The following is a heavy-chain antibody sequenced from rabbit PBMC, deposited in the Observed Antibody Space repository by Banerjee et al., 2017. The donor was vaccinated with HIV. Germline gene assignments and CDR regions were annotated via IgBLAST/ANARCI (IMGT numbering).Heavy chain of an antibody. V-gene: IGHV1S45*01. CDR3: ARDLAGVIGWNFGL. CDR2: IYARSAGST. D-gene: IGHD4-1*01. J-gene: IGHJ4*01. Sequence: QEQLEESGGDLVKPEGSLTLTCTASGFSFSSSYWICWVRQAPGKGLEWIACIYARSAGSTYYASWAKGRFTISRTSSTTVTLQMTSLTAADTATYFCARDLAGVIGWNFGLWGPGTLVTVS. CDR1: GFSFSSSYW.